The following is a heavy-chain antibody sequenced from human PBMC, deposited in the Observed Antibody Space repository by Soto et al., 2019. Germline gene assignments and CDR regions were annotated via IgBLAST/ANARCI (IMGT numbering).Heavy chain of an antibody. D-gene: IGHD6-6*01. CDR3: ARVRDEYSSSSGWFDP. J-gene: IGHJ5*02. CDR2: ISSSSSYI. Sequence: GGSLRLSCAASGFTFSSYSMNWVRQAPGKGLEWVSSISSSSSYIYYADSMKGRFTISRDNAKNSLYLQMNSLRAEDTAVYYCARVRDEYSSSSGWFDPWGQGTLVTVSS. V-gene: IGHV3-21*01. CDR1: GFTFSSYS.